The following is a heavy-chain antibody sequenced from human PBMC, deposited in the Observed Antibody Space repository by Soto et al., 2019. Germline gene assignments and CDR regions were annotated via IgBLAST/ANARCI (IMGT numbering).Heavy chain of an antibody. D-gene: IGHD3-10*01. CDR1: GFTFSGYD. V-gene: IGHV3-13*01. CDR2: IGTAGDT. Sequence: GGSLRLSCAASGFTFSGYDLHWVRQATGKGLEWVSAIGTAGDTYYPGSVKGRFTISRENAKNSLYLQMNSLRAGDTAVYYCARAGSRRGGPSQSYFVYWSQGT. J-gene: IGHJ4*02. CDR3: ARAGSRRGGPSQSYFVY.